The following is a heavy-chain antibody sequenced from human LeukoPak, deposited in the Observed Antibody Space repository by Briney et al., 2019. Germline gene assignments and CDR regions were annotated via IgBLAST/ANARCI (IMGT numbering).Heavy chain of an antibody. J-gene: IGHJ6*03. Sequence: ASVKVSCKASGYTFTSYYMHWVRQAPGQGLEWMGIINPSGGGTSYAQKFQGRVTMTRDTSTSTVYMELSSLRSEDTAVYYCARSVRFLEWLPLYYYYYMDVWGKGTTVTVSS. CDR1: GYTFTSYY. CDR2: INPSGGGT. CDR3: ARSVRFLEWLPLYYYYYMDV. D-gene: IGHD3-3*01. V-gene: IGHV1-46*01.